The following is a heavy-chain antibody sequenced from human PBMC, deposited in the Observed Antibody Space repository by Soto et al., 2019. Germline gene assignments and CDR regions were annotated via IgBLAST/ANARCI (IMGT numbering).Heavy chain of an antibody. CDR2: ISSKPFGGTT. V-gene: IGHV3-49*03. J-gene: IGHJ6*02. D-gene: IGHD3-22*01. CDR1: GFTFGDYA. Sequence: GGSLRLSCTTSGFTFGDYAMSWFRQAPEKGLEWVGFISSKPFGGTTEYAASVKGRFTISRDDSKSIAYLQMNSLKTEDTAVYYCTRNYYDSSGFLYGMHVWGQGTTVTVSS. CDR3: TRNYYDSSGFLYGMHV.